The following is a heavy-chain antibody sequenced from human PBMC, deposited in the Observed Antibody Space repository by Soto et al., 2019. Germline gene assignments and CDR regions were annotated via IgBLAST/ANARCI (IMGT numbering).Heavy chain of an antibody. V-gene: IGHV1-18*01. Sequence: QVQLVQSGAEVKKPGASVKVSCKASGYTFTSYGISWVRQAPGQGLEWMGWISAYNGNTNYAQKLQGRVTMTTDTPTXTXSMELRSLRSDDTAVYYCARYNKPAGFGEKRGWFDPWGQGTLVTVSS. CDR2: ISAYNGNT. CDR3: ARYNKPAGFGEKRGWFDP. J-gene: IGHJ5*02. CDR1: GYTFTSYG. D-gene: IGHD3-10*01.